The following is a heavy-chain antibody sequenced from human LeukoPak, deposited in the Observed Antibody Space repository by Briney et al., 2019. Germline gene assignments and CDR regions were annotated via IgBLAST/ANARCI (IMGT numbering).Heavy chain of an antibody. V-gene: IGHV1-69*05. J-gene: IGHJ2*01. CDR3: ARGAGGATHWYFDL. Sequence: SVKVSCKASGGTFSSFAISWVRQAPGPGLEWMGGIIPIFGTANYAQKFQGRVTITTDESTSTAYMELSSLRTEDTAVYYCARGAGGATHWYFDLWGRGTLVTVSS. D-gene: IGHD1-26*01. CDR1: GGTFSSFA. CDR2: IIPIFGTA.